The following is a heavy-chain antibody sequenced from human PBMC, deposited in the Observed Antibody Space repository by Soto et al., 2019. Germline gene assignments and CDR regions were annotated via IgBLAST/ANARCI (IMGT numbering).Heavy chain of an antibody. CDR2: IYYSGST. J-gene: IGHJ6*02. Sequence: PSETLSLTCTVSGGSISSYYWSWIRQPPGKGLEWIGYIYYSGSTNYNPSLKSRVTISVDTSKYQFSLKLSSVTAADTAVYYCARVYYYYYGMDVWGQGTTVTVSS. CDR1: GGSISSYY. V-gene: IGHV4-59*01. CDR3: ARVYYYYYGMDV.